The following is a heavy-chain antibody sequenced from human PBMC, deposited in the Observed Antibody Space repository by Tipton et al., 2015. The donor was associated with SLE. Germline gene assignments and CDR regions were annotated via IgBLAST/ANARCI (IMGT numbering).Heavy chain of an antibody. V-gene: IGHV4-31*03. D-gene: IGHD3-22*01. Sequence: TLSLTCTVSGGSISSGGYYWSWIRQHPGKGLEWIGCIYYSGSTYYNPSLKSRVTMSVDTSKNQFSLKLSSVTAADTAVYYCARESSGGKGAFDIWGQGTMVTVSS. CDR2: IYYSGST. CDR3: ARESSGGKGAFDI. CDR1: GGSISSGGYY. J-gene: IGHJ3*02.